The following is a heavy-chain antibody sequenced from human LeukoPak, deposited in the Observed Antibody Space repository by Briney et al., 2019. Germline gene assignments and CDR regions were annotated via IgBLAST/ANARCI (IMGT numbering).Heavy chain of an antibody. CDR1: GGSISRYY. CDR2: IHYSGST. D-gene: IGHD3-3*01. J-gene: IGHJ4*02. CDR3: AREGGFYRPLDY. Sequence: SETLSLTCTVSGGSISRYYWSWIRQPPGKGLEWIVYIHYSGSTNYNPSLKSRVTISMDTPKNQFSLKLTSVTAADTAVYYCAREGGFYRPLDYSGQGTLVTVSS. V-gene: IGHV4-59*12.